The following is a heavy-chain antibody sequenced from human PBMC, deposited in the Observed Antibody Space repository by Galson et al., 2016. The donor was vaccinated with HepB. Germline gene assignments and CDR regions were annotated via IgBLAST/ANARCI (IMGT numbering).Heavy chain of an antibody. CDR1: GYTFTSNY. CDR3: ARDPSSQLRYSLDFFDY. J-gene: IGHJ4*02. Sequence: SVKVSCKASGYTFTSNYMHWVRQAPGQGLEWMGIINPSIGSTTYAQKFQGRVTMTRDTSTSTVYMELTSLRSEDTAVYFCARDPSSQLRYSLDFFDYWGQGTLVTVSS. V-gene: IGHV1-46*01. CDR2: INPSIGST. D-gene: IGHD3-9*01.